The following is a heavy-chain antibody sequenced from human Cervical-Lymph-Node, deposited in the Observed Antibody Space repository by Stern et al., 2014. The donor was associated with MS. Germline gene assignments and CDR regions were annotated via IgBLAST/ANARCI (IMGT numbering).Heavy chain of an antibody. V-gene: IGHV2-5*05. Sequence: QIPLKESGPALVKPTQTLTLTCTVSGFSLNTDGVGVGWIRPPPGKALEWLVLIYWDGDKRYGPSLTSRVTITRDTSKNEVVLTMTNMDPVDTGTYYCARSLYSYGYACDYWGQGTLITVSS. CDR2: IYWDGDK. CDR3: ARSLYSYGYACDY. J-gene: IGHJ4*02. CDR1: GFSLNTDGVG. D-gene: IGHD3-16*01.